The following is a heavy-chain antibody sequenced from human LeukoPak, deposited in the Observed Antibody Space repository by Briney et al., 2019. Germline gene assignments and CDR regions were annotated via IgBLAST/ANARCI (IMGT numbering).Heavy chain of an antibody. CDR1: GFTFSSYG. D-gene: IGHD5-18*01. Sequence: PGGSLRLSCAASGFTFSSYGMHWVRQAPGKGLEWVAFIRYDGSNKYYADSVKGRFTISRDNSKNTLYLQMNSLRAEDTAVYYCAKEDTAMVYYYYGMDVWGQGTTVTVSS. J-gene: IGHJ6*02. V-gene: IGHV3-30*02. CDR2: IRYDGSNK. CDR3: AKEDTAMVYYYYGMDV.